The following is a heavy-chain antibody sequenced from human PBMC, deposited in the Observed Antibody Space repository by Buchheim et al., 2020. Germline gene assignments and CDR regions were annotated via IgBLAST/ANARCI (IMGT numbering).Heavy chain of an antibody. CDR1: GYTFTSYD. J-gene: IGHJ4*02. CDR3: ARGKGGVLRYFDWWVDY. D-gene: IGHD3-9*01. V-gene: IGHV1-8*01. Sequence: QVQLVQSGAEVKKPGASVKVSCKASGYTFTSYDINWVRQATGQGLEWMGWTNANSGNTGYARKFQGRFTMTRNISISTAYMELSSLRSEDTAVYYCARGKGGVLRYFDWWVDYWGQGTL. CDR2: TNANSGNT.